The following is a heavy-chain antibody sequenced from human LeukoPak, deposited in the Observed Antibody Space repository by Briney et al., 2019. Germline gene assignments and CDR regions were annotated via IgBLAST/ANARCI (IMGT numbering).Heavy chain of an antibody. V-gene: IGHV4-4*07. Sequence: PSESLSLTCTVSGGSIGSYYWSWIRPPAGKGLEWIGRIYTSGSTNYNPSLKSRATMSVDTSKNQFSLKLGSVTAADTAVYYCARDKGVRGVISYYYYMDVWGEGTTVTVSS. D-gene: IGHD3-10*01. CDR1: GGSIGSYY. CDR2: IYTSGST. CDR3: ARDKGVRGVISYYYYMDV. J-gene: IGHJ6*03.